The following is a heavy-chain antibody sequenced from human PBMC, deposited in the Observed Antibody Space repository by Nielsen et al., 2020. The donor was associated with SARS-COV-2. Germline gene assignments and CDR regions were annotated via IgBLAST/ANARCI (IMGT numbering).Heavy chain of an antibody. Sequence: GGSLRLSCAASGFTFSSYEMNWVRQAPGKGLEWVSYISSSGSTIYYADSVKGRFTIFRDNAKNSLYLQMNSLRAEDTAVYYCARDAPYSSSPLGYWGQGTLVTVSS. J-gene: IGHJ4*02. V-gene: IGHV3-48*03. D-gene: IGHD6-6*01. CDR2: ISSSGSTI. CDR3: ARDAPYSSSPLGY. CDR1: GFTFSSYE.